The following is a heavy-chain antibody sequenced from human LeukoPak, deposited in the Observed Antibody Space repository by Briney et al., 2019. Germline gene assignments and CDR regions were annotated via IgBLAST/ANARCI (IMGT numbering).Heavy chain of an antibody. CDR1: GYTFTDYY. J-gene: IGHJ4*02. Sequence: ATVKISCTVSGYTFTDYYMHWVKQAPGKGLEWMGLVDPEDGETIYAEKLQGRVTITADTSTDTAYMELSSLRSEDTAVYYCATLGNDFWSGYPSRTFDYWGQGTLVTVSS. CDR2: VDPEDGET. V-gene: IGHV1-69-2*01. CDR3: ATLGNDFWSGYPSRTFDY. D-gene: IGHD3-3*01.